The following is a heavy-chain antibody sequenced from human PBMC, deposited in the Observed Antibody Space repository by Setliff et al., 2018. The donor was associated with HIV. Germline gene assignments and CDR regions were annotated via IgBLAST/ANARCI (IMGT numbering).Heavy chain of an antibody. CDR3: ARDMQENNSFGPNSNLGY. CDR1: GYTFSNYA. J-gene: IGHJ4*02. CDR2: INTANANT. D-gene: IGHD5-18*01. Sequence: ASVKVSCKSSGYTFSNYALHWVRQAPGQRLEWMGWINTANANTKYSQKFQGRVTITRDTSASTAYMELSSLRSEDTAVYFCARDMQENNSFGPNSNLGYWGQGTQVTVSS. V-gene: IGHV1-3*04.